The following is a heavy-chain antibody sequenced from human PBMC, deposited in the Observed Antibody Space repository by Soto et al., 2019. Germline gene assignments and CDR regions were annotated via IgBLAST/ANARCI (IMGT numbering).Heavy chain of an antibody. D-gene: IGHD6-13*01. Sequence: SETLSLTCSVSGASLSSTSHYWGWIRQPPGKGLEWVGSFHFSGNTFYNPSLKSRVTISADTSKNQFSLKLSSVTAADTAVYYCARTAAGPVWGQGTLVTVSS. CDR3: ARTAAGPV. J-gene: IGHJ4*02. V-gene: IGHV4-39*01. CDR2: FHFSGNT. CDR1: GASLSSTSHY.